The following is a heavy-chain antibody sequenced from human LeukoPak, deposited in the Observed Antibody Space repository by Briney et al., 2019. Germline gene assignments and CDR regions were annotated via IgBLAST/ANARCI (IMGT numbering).Heavy chain of an antibody. V-gene: IGHV3-66*04. CDR3: ASQLVGRFDP. CDR2: IYSGGST. Sequence: GGSLRLSCAASGFTVSSNYMSWVRQAPGKGLEWVSVIYSGGSTYYADSVKGRFTVSRDNSKNTLYLQMNSLRAEDTAVYYCASQLVGRFDPWGQGTLVTVSS. J-gene: IGHJ5*02. CDR1: GFTVSSNY. D-gene: IGHD6-6*01.